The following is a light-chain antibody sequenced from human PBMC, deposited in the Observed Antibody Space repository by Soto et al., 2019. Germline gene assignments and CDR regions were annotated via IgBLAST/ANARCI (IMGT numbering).Light chain of an antibody. CDR2: LEGSGSY. J-gene: IGLJ3*02. CDR3: ETWDSNTHV. V-gene: IGLV4-60*02. Sequence: QPVLTQSSSASASLGSSVKLTCTLSSGHSSYIIAWHQQQPGKAPRYLMKLEGSGSYNKGSGVPDRFSGSSSGADRYLTLSNLQFEDEADYYCETWDSNTHVFGGGTKLTVL. CDR1: SGHSSYI.